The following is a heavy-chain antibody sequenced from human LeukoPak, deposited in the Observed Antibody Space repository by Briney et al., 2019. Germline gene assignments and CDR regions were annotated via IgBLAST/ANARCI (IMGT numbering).Heavy chain of an antibody. CDR2: IYSGGST. CDR1: GFTVSSNY. Sequence: GGSLRLSCAASGFTVSSNYMSWVRQAPGKGLEWVSVIYSGGSTYYADSVKGRFTISRDNSKNTLYLQMNSLRAEDMAVYYCASPTHYDFWSGYYGMDVWGQGTTVTVSS. D-gene: IGHD3-3*01. J-gene: IGHJ6*02. V-gene: IGHV3-53*01. CDR3: ASPTHYDFWSGYYGMDV.